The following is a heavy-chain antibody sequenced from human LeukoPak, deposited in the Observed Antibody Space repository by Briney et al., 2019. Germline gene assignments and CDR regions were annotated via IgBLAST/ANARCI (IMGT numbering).Heavy chain of an antibody. J-gene: IGHJ4*02. V-gene: IGHV4-39*07. Sequence: TFSSYGMSWVRQPPGKGLEWIGSIYYSGSTYYNPSLKSRVTISVDTSKNQFSLKLSSVTAADTAVYYCARDIDYWGQGTLVTVSS. CDR1: TFSSYG. CDR2: IYYSGST. CDR3: ARDIDY.